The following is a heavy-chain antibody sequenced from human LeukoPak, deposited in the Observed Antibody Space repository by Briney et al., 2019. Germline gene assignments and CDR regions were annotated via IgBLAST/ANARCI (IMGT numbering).Heavy chain of an antibody. CDR1: GFSLSSYS. CDR3: ARDPVYGAYDPTRAWYYGLDV. Sequence: PGGSLRLSCAASGFSLSSYSMNWVRQAPGKGLEWVSSISGSSTYIYYADSVKGRFTISRDNAKNSLYLQMNSLRAEDTAVYLCARDPVYGAYDPTRAWYYGLDVWGQGTTVTVSS. J-gene: IGHJ6*02. D-gene: IGHD5-12*01. V-gene: IGHV3-21*01. CDR2: ISGSSTYI.